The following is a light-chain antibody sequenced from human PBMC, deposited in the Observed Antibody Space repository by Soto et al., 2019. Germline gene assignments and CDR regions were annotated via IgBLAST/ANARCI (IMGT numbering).Light chain of an antibody. Sequence: QSALTQPTSASGYPGQSVTISCTGTRSDFGRYEYVSWYQQPPGKAPKLLIYEVSKRPSGVPDRFSGSKSGNTASLTVSGLQAEDEADYYCGSSECSHDWGVFGGGTQLTVL. CDR2: EVS. CDR1: RSDFGRYEY. CDR3: GSSECSHDWGV. V-gene: IGLV2-8*01. J-gene: IGLJ3*02.